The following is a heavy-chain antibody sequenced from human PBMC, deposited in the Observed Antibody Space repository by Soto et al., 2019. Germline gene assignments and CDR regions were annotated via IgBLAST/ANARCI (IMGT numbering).Heavy chain of an antibody. CDR2: IYYSGST. V-gene: IGHV4-59*08. Sequence: SETLSLTCTVSGGSISSYYWSWIRQPPGKGLEWIGYIYYSGSTNYNPSLKSRVTISVDTSKNQFSLKLSSVTAADTAVYYCARHNYDSSGYYQYYYGMDVWGQGTTVTVSS. CDR1: GGSISSYY. D-gene: IGHD3-22*01. CDR3: ARHNYDSSGYYQYYYGMDV. J-gene: IGHJ6*02.